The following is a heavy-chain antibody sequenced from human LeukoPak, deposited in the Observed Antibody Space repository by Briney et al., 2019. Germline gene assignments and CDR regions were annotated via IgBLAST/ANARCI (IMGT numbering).Heavy chain of an antibody. CDR3: ARDRGVDTAMVNWFDP. J-gene: IGHJ5*02. Sequence: PGGSLRLSCAASGFTFSSYEMNWVRQAPGKGLEWVSYISTSGSLIYYADSVKGRFTISRDNAKNSLYLQMNSLRAEDTALYYCARDRGVDTAMVNWFDPWGQGTLVTVSS. V-gene: IGHV3-48*03. CDR1: GFTFSSYE. D-gene: IGHD5-18*01. CDR2: ISTSGSLI.